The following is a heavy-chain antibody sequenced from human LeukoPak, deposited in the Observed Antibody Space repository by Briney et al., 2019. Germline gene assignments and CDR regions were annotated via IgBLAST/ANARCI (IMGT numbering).Heavy chain of an antibody. Sequence: PGGSLRLSCAPPGFSSINFVMYWVRQALGKGLGWGALISFDGGNIYYGDAVKGRFTISRDTSKNTLYLQMNSLRAEDTAVYYCAKEAAAAGNWFGSWGQGTLVTVSS. CDR3: AKEAAAAGNWFGS. CDR2: ISFDGGNI. CDR1: GFSSINFV. J-gene: IGHJ5*01. V-gene: IGHV3-30*18. D-gene: IGHD6-25*01.